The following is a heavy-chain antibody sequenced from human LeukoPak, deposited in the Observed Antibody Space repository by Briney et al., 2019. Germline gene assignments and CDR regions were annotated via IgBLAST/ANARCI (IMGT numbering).Heavy chain of an antibody. CDR2: ISAYNGNT. J-gene: IGHJ3*02. CDR1: GYTFTSYG. CDR3: ARRRDIEVVTAAFDI. Sequence: ASVKVSCKASGYTFTSYGISWVRQAPGQGLEWMGWISAYNGNTNYAQKLRGRVTMTTDTSTSTAYMELRSLRSDDTAVYYCARRRDIEVVTAAFDIWGQVTMVIVSS. V-gene: IGHV1-18*01. D-gene: IGHD2-21*02.